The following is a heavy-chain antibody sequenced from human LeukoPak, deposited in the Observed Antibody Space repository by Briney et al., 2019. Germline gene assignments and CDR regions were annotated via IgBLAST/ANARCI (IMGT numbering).Heavy chain of an antibody. D-gene: IGHD3-22*01. J-gene: IGHJ4*02. Sequence: SETLSLTCTVSGGSISNYYWSWIRQPPGKELEWVGYIYYSGSTIYNPSLKSRVTISVVTSKNQFSLKLNSVTAADTAVYYCASAGSSGKADYWGQGTPVTVSS. V-gene: IGHV4-59*01. CDR2: IYYSGST. CDR1: GGSISNYY. CDR3: ASAGSSGKADY.